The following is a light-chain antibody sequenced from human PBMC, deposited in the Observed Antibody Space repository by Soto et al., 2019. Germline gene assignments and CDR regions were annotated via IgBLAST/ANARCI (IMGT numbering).Light chain of an antibody. J-gene: IGKJ4*01. Sequence: EIVLTQSPATLSLSPGERATLSCRTSQSVSDQLAWFQQKPGQAPMLLIYDASNRATGIPARFSGSGYGTDFTLTISRLEPEDVAVYYCQQRSNWPSLTFAGGTKVEI. CDR1: QSVSDQ. V-gene: IGKV3-11*01. CDR2: DAS. CDR3: QQRSNWPSLT.